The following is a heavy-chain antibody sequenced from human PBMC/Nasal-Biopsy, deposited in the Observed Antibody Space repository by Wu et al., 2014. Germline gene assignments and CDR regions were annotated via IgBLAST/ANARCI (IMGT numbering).Heavy chain of an antibody. CDR2: ISATSSFI. CDR3: ARDVVAMFGLVIPLDH. D-gene: IGHD3/OR15-3a*01. V-gene: IGHV3-21*01. J-gene: IGHJ4*02. Sequence: LRLSCAASGFTFSSHSMNWVRQAPGKGLEWVASISATSSFIYYADSLKGRFTISRDNANNSLYLHVASLRAEDTAVYYCARDVVAMFGLVIPLDHWGQGTPVTVSS. CDR1: GFTFSSHS.